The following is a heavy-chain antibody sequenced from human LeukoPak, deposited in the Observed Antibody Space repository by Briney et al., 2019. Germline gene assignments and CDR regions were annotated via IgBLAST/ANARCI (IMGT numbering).Heavy chain of an antibody. D-gene: IGHD3-10*01. J-gene: IGHJ4*02. V-gene: IGHV4-39*01. CDR3: ARAGSYYYGSGSPFDY. Sequence: PSETLSLTCTVSGGSISSSSYYWGWIRQPPGKGLEWIGSIYYSGSTYYNPSLKSRVTISVDTSKNQSSLKLSSVTAAGTAVYYCARAGSYYYGSGSPFDYWGQGTLVTVSS. CDR2: IYYSGST. CDR1: GGSISSSSYY.